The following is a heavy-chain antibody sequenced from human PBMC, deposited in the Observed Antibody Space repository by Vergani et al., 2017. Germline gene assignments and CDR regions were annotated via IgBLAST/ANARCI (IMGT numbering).Heavy chain of an antibody. D-gene: IGHD2-2*02. V-gene: IGHV4-34*01. J-gene: IGHJ3*02. CDR2: INHSGST. Sequence: QVQLQQWGAGLLKPSETLSPTCAVYGGSFSGYYWSWIRQPPGKGLEWIGEINHSGSTNYNPSLKSRVTISVDTSKNQFSLKLSSVTAADTAVYYCARGRYCSSTSCYKDACDIWGQGTMVTVSS. CDR3: ARGRYCSSTSCYKDACDI. CDR1: GGSFSGYY.